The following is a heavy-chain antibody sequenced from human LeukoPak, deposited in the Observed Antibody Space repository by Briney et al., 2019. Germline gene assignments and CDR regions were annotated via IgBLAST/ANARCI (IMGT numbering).Heavy chain of an antibody. CDR2: INHSGST. Sequence: SETLSLTCAVYGGSFSGYYWSWIRQPPGKGLEWIGEINHSGSTNYNPSLKSRVTISVDKSKNQFSLKLSSVTAADTAVYYCERASGPFGVADYWGQGTLVTVSS. D-gene: IGHD3-3*01. CDR3: ERASGPFGVADY. CDR1: GGSFSGYY. J-gene: IGHJ4*02. V-gene: IGHV4-34*01.